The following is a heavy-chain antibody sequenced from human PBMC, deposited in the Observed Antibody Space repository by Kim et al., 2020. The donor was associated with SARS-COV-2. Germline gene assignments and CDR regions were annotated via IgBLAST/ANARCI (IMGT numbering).Heavy chain of an antibody. Sequence: YTPSHKSRVTISVDKSKNQFAVRLSTVTAADTAVYYCASYRRGYSYVMDYWGQGTLVTVSS. J-gene: IGHJ4*02. D-gene: IGHD5-18*01. V-gene: IGHV4-4*02. CDR3: ASYRRGYSYVMDY.